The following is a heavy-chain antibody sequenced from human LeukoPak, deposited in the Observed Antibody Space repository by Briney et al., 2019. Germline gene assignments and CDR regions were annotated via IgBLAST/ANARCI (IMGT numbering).Heavy chain of an antibody. Sequence: GGSLRLSCAASGFTFSSYAMSWVRQAPGKGLEWVSGISGSGGSTYYADSVKGRFTISRDNSKNTPYLQMNSLRAEDTAVYYCARASEEYCSGGSCHLDYWGQGTLVTVSS. CDR2: ISGSGGST. J-gene: IGHJ4*02. D-gene: IGHD2-15*01. CDR1: GFTFSSYA. CDR3: ARASEEYCSGGSCHLDY. V-gene: IGHV3-23*01.